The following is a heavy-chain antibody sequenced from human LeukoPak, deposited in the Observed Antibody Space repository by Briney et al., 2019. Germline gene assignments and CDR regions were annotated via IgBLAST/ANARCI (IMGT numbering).Heavy chain of an antibody. CDR1: GLTFNKYA. D-gene: IGHD3-10*01. J-gene: IGHJ4*02. Sequence: GGSLRLSCAASGLTFNKYAMSWVRQSPGKGLEWVSAIGRSGANSYYADSVKGRFTISRDNSKNTLYLQMNSLRAEDTAVYYCAKDYYGSGSYYYWGQGTLVTVSS. V-gene: IGHV3-23*01. CDR3: AKDYYGSGSYYY. CDR2: IGRSGANS.